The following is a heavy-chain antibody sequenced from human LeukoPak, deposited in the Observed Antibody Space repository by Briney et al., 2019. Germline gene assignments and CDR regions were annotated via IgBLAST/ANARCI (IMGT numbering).Heavy chain of an antibody. CDR2: VYSDGSDS. CDR1: GFPFNTYP. Sequence: GGSLRLSCTASGFPFNTYPMHWVRQAPGKGLVWVSRVYSDGSDSRHADSVKGRFTISRDNAKNTLYLQMNSLRVEDTAVYYCTSGANWAFDYWGQGTLVTVSS. V-gene: IGHV3-74*01. D-gene: IGHD1-1*01. J-gene: IGHJ4*02. CDR3: TSGANWAFDY.